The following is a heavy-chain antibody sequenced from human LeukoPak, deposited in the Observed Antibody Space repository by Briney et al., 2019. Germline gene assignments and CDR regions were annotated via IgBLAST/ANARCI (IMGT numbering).Heavy chain of an antibody. CDR3: AREGSTSSKSYYYGMDV. Sequence: GGSLRLSCAASGFTFSSYDMHWVRQATGKGLEWVSAIGTAGDTYYPGSVKGRFTIFRENAKNSLYLQMNSLRAGDTAVYYCAREGSTSSKSYYYGMDVWGQGTTVTVSS. CDR1: GFTFSSYD. V-gene: IGHV3-13*01. CDR2: IGTAGDT. D-gene: IGHD2-2*01. J-gene: IGHJ6*02.